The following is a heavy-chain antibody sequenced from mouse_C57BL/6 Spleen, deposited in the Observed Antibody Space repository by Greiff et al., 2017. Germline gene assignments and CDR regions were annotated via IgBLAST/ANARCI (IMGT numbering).Heavy chain of an antibody. Sequence: VQLQQPGAELVRPGSSVKLSCKASGYTFTSYWMHWVKQRPIQGLEWIGNIDPSDSETHYNQKFKDKATLPVDKSSSTDYMQLSRLTSEDSAFYYCARGGYGSSYKDYWGQGTTLTVSS. J-gene: IGHJ2*01. V-gene: IGHV1-52*01. CDR3: ARGGYGSSYKDY. D-gene: IGHD1-1*01. CDR2: IDPSDSET. CDR1: GYTFTSYW.